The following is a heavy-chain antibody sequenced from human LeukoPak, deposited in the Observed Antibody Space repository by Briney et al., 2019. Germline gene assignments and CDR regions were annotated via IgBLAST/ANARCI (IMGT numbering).Heavy chain of an antibody. CDR3: ARRLLETYYYDSSGYTDAFDI. J-gene: IGHJ3*02. V-gene: IGHV4-31*03. CDR2: IYYSGST. CDR1: GGSISSGGYY. D-gene: IGHD3-22*01. Sequence: SETLSLTCTVSGGSISSGGYYWSWIRQHPGKGLEWIGYIYYSGSTYYNPSLKSRVTVSVDTSKNQFSLKLSSVTAADTAVYYCARRLLETYYYDSSGYTDAFDIWGQGTMVTVSS.